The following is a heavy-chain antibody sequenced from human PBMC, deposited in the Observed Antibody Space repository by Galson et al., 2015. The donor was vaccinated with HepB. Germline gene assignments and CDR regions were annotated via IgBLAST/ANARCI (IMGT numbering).Heavy chain of an antibody. CDR3: ARDESVVAAGGEFEP. CDR2: INSDGSST. CDR1: GFTFSSYW. J-gene: IGHJ5*02. V-gene: IGHV3-74*01. Sequence: SLRLSCAASGFTFSSYWMHWVRQAPGKGLVWVSRINSDGSSTSYTDSVKGRFTISRDNAKNTLYLQMNSLRAEDTAVYYCARDESVVAAGGEFEPWGQGTLVTVSS. D-gene: IGHD2-15*01.